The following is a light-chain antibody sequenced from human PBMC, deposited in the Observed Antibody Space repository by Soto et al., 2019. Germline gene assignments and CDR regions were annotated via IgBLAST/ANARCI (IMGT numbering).Light chain of an antibody. CDR1: SSSKW. CDR2: DVS. Sequence: DIQMTQSHSTLAASVGDTVTMTCRSSSKWLAWYQKKPGKAPKLLIYDVSNLERGVPPRFSGSTSGAESTLTITGLQPDDLGTYYCQHTTDFTFGQGTKV. CDR3: QHTTDFT. J-gene: IGKJ2*01. V-gene: IGKV1-5*01.